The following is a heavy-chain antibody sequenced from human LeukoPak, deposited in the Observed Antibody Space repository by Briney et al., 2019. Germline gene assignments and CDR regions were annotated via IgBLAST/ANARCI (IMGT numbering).Heavy chain of an antibody. J-gene: IGHJ4*02. CDR3: ARIGYSSSSFDF. V-gene: IGHV3-11*03. D-gene: IGHD6-6*01. Sequence: GRFTISRDNAKESLYLQMNSLRAGDTAVYYCARIGYSSSSFDFWGQGTLVTVSS.